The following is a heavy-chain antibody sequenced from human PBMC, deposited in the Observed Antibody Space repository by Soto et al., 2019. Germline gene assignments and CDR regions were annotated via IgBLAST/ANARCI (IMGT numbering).Heavy chain of an antibody. CDR3: AKDYGGSGYSGNDHYDYYDMDV. J-gene: IGHJ6*02. Sequence: EVQLLESGGGLVQPGGSLRLSCAASGFTFSSYAMSWVRQAPGKGLEWVSAISGSGGSTYYADSVKGRFTISRDNSKNTLYLQMSGPRAEDTAVYYCAKDYGGSGYSGNDHYDYYDMDVWGQGTTVTVSS. CDR1: GFTFSSYA. V-gene: IGHV3-23*01. D-gene: IGHD5-12*01. CDR2: ISGSGGST.